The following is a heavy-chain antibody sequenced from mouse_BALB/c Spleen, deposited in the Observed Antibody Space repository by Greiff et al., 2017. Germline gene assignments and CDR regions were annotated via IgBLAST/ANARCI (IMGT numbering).Heavy chain of an antibody. CDR2: ISYDGSN. CDR1: GYSITSGYY. CDR3: ARGGNYYGSSYAMDY. V-gene: IGHV3-6*02. J-gene: IGHJ4*01. Sequence: VQLQQSGPGLVKPSQSLSLTCSVTGYSITSGYYWNWIRQFPGNKLEWMGYISYDGSNNYNPSLKNRISITRDTSKNQFFLKLNSVTTEDTATYYCARGGNYYGSSYAMDYWGQGTSVTVSS. D-gene: IGHD1-1*01.